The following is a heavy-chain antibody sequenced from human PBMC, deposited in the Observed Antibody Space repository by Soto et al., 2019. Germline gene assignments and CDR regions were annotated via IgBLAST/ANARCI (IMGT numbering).Heavy chain of an antibody. Sequence: PSQTLSLTCAISGDSVSSNSATWDWIRQSPPRGLEWLGRTYYRSKWYNDYAVSVKSRITINPDTSNNQLSLQLNSVTPDDTAVYYCARLIGNSWLDSWGQGTLVTVSS. CDR3: ARLIGNSWLDS. D-gene: IGHD2-8*01. V-gene: IGHV6-1*01. J-gene: IGHJ5*01. CDR1: GDSVSSNSAT. CDR2: TYYRSKWYN.